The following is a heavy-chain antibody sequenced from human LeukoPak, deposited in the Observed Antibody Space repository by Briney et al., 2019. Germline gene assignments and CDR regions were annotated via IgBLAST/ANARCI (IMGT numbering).Heavy chain of an antibody. CDR2: IYYSGST. D-gene: IGHD2/OR15-2a*01. V-gene: IGHV4-39*07. CDR3: ARGNTWGLPCLDY. Sequence: PSETLSLTCTVSGGSISSSSYYWGWIRQPPGKGLEWIGSIYYSGSTYYNPSLKSRVTISVDTSKNQFSLKLSSVTAADTAVYYCARGNTWGLPCLDYWGQGTLVTVSS. J-gene: IGHJ4*02. CDR1: GGSISSSSYY.